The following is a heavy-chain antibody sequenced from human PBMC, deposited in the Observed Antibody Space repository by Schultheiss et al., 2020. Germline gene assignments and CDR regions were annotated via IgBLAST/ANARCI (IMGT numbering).Heavy chain of an antibody. V-gene: IGHV1-69*04. CDR1: GGTFSSYA. Sequence: SVKVSCKASGGTFSSYAISWVRQAPGQGLEWMGRIIPILGIANYAQKFQGRVTITADKSTSTAYMELSSLRSEDTAVYYCAVIGYCSSTSCLEDDYWGQGTLVTGYS. CDR2: IIPILGIA. D-gene: IGHD2-2*01. CDR3: AVIGYCSSTSCLEDDY. J-gene: IGHJ4*02.